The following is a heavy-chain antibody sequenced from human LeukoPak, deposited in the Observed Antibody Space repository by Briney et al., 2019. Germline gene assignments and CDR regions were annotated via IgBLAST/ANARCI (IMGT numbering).Heavy chain of an antibody. CDR1: GDTFSNYA. D-gene: IGHD5-12*01. CDR3: TRDQVVQEWLRLGTDYYYYMDV. J-gene: IGHJ6*03. CDR2: ITPMFGTA. V-gene: IGHV1-69*05. Sequence: SVKVSCRASGDTFSNYAISWVRQAPGQGLEWRGRITPMFGTANYAQQFQGRATITTDESTNTAYMELSSLKSDDTAVYYCTRDQVVQEWLRLGTDYYYYMDVWGKGTTVTVSS.